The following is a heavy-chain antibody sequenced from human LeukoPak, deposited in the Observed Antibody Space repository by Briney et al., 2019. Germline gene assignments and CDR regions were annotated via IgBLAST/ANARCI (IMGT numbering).Heavy chain of an antibody. CDR3: ARHENRNDGFDY. CDR1: GGSISRSSYY. D-gene: IGHD1-1*01. Sequence: SETLSLTCIVSGGSISRSSYYWGWIRQPPGKGLEWIGSIYYSGNTYYNPSLKSRVTISVDRSKNQFSLKLSPVTAADTAVCYCARHENRNDGFDYWGQGTLVTVSS. V-gene: IGHV4-39*01. J-gene: IGHJ4*02. CDR2: IYYSGNT.